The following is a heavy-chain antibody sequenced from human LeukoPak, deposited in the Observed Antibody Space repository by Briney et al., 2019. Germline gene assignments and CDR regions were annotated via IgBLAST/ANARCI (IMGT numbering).Heavy chain of an antibody. D-gene: IGHD5-12*01. Sequence: SETLSLTCTVSGASICSTTYYWDWFRQPPGKGLEWIVNIYDGGSTHYNPSLKSRLTMSVDTSKNHFSLRLNSVTPADTAIYYCATHRRPGSGGYENAFEIWGQGTMVTVSS. CDR1: GASICSTTYY. CDR2: IYDGGST. CDR3: ATHRRPGSGGYENAFEI. J-gene: IGHJ3*02. V-gene: IGHV4-39*01.